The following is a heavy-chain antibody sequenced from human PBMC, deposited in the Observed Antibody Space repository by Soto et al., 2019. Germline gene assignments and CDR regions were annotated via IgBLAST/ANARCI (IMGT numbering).Heavy chain of an antibody. CDR1: GFTFSSYA. D-gene: IGHD3-22*01. CDR3: AKGRGSSGKLRGEWDY. Sequence: EVQLLESGGGLVQPGGSLRLSCAASGFTFSSYAMSWVRQAPGKGLEWVSAISGSGGRTYYADSGKGRFTISRDNSKNTLYLQMNSLRAADTAVYYCAKGRGSSGKLRGEWDYWGQGTLVTVSS. CDR2: ISGSGGRT. V-gene: IGHV3-23*01. J-gene: IGHJ4*02.